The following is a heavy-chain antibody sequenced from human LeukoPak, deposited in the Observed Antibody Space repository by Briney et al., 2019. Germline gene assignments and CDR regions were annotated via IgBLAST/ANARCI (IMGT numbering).Heavy chain of an antibody. V-gene: IGHV3-30*18. CDR3: VKDMKIKAAGYYFDY. CDR2: IANDGRDK. J-gene: IGHJ4*02. CDR1: GFTFSDYG. Sequence: GGSLRLSCAASGFTFSDYGMHWVRQAPGKGLEWVAVIANDGRDKKYADSVRGRFTISRDNSKNTVHLQMNSLRAEDTAVFYCVKDMKIKAAGYYFDYWGQGTLVTVPS. D-gene: IGHD6-13*01.